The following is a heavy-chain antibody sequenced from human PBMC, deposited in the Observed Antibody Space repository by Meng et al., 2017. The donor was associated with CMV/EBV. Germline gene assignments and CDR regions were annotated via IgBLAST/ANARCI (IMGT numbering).Heavy chain of an antibody. J-gene: IGHJ4*02. D-gene: IGHD2-21*01. CDR2: IKQDGSEK. CDR3: ARGMCGGDCYYFDY. V-gene: IGHV3-7*01. CDR1: GFTFSSYW. Sequence: ESLKISCAASGFTFSSYWMSWVRQAPGKGLEWVANIKQDGSEKYYVDSVKGRFTISRDNAKNSLYLQMNSLRAEDTAVYYCARGMCGGDCYYFDYWGQGTLVTVSS.